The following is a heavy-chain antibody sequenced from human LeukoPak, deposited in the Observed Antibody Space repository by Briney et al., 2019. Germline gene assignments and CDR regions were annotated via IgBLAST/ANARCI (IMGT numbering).Heavy chain of an antibody. CDR1: GLTFTSFA. V-gene: IGHV3-23*01. CDR2: ISGSGDTT. J-gene: IGHJ4*02. CDR3: ARANYYDISGYDY. D-gene: IGHD3-22*01. Sequence: GGSLRLSCAASGLTFTSFAMSWVRQAPGKGLEWVSAISGSGDTTYYADSVKGRFTISRDNLENTLYTQMNSLRVEDTAVYYCARANYYDISGYDYWGQGTLVTVSS.